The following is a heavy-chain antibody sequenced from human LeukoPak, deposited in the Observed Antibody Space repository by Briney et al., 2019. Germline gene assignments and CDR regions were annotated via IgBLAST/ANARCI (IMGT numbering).Heavy chain of an antibody. V-gene: IGHV3-23*01. J-gene: IGHJ4*02. CDR1: GFTFSSYA. CDR3: AKDLRSTYYYDTSGYLL. CDR2: VRGNGDAT. Sequence: GGSLRLSCAASGFTFSSYAMNWVRQAPGKGLEWVSAVRGNGDATYYADSVKGRFTISRDNSKKTLYLQMNSLTAEDTAVYYCAKDLRSTYYYDTSGYLLWGQGTLVTVSS. D-gene: IGHD3-22*01.